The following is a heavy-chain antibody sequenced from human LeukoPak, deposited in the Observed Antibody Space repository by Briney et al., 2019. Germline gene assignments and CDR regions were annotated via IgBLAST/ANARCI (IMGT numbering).Heavy chain of an antibody. CDR1: GFTFTSSA. Sequence: ASVKVSCKDSGFTFTSSAMQGVRQARGQRVEWIGWIVVGSGNTNYAQKFQERVTITREMSTSTAYMELSSLRSEDTAVYYCAATSVYYDFWSGYSGHYYYMDVWGKGTTVTVSS. CDR2: IVVGSGNT. J-gene: IGHJ6*03. D-gene: IGHD3-3*01. V-gene: IGHV1-58*02. CDR3: AATSVYYDFWSGYSGHYYYMDV.